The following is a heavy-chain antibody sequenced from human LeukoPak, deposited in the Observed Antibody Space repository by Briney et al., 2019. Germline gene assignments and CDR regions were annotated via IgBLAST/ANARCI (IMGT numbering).Heavy chain of an antibody. V-gene: IGHV3-23*01. CDR3: AKEYGSGSYYPY. CDR1: GFTFSSYG. Sequence: PGGSLRLSCAASGFTFSSYGMNWVRQAPGKGLEWVSAISGSGGSTYYADSVKGRFTISRDNSKDTPYLQMNSLRAEDTAVYYCAKEYGSGSYYPYWGQGTLVTVSS. J-gene: IGHJ4*02. CDR2: ISGSGGST. D-gene: IGHD3-10*01.